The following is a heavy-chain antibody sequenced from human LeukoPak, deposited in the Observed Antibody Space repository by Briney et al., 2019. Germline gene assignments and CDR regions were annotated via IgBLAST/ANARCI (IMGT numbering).Heavy chain of an antibody. V-gene: IGHV4-34*01. CDR1: GGSFSDYY. Sequence: SETLSLTCAVYGGSFSDYYWSWIRQPPGKGLEWIGEINHGGSTNYNPSLKSRVTLSVDTSKNQFSLKLTSVTAADTAVYYCARDGYSTPDVWGQGTTVTVSS. CDR2: INHGGST. J-gene: IGHJ6*02. D-gene: IGHD6-13*01. CDR3: ARDGYSTPDV.